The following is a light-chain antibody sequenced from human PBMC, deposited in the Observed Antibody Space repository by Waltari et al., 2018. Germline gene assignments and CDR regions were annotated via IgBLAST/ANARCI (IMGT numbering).Light chain of an antibody. CDR1: SRDVGGYNY. CDR3: RSYTSSSTLV. CDR2: SVS. J-gene: IGLJ2*01. V-gene: IGLV2-14*03. Sequence: QSALTQPASVSGSPGQSITISCTGTSRDVGGYNYVSGDQQPPGKAPKLMIYSVSNRPSGVSNRFSGSKSGNTASLTISGLQAEDEADYYCRSYTSSSTLVFGGGTKLTVL.